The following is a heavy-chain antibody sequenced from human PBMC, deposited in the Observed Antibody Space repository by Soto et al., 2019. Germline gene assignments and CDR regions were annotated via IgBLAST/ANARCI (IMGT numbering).Heavy chain of an antibody. CDR2: IIPIFGTA. CDR1: GGTFSSYA. J-gene: IGHJ6*02. Sequence: SVKVSCKASGGTFSSYAISWVRQAPGQGLEWMGGIIPIFGTANYAQKFQGRVTITADESTSTAYMELSSLRSEDTAVYYCARVNDFWSGYPQPPYYYYYGMDFWGQGTTVTVFS. D-gene: IGHD3-3*01. CDR3: ARVNDFWSGYPQPPYYYYYGMDF. V-gene: IGHV1-69*13.